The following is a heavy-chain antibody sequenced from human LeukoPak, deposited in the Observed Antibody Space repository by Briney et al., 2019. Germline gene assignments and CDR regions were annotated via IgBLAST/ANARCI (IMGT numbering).Heavy chain of an antibody. Sequence: SETLSLTCTVSGGSISSYYWSWIRQPAGKGLEWIGRMYISGGTNYNPSLKSRVTMSVDTSKNQFSLKLTSVTAADTAVYYCARDNQLRYFDYWGQGTLVTVSS. J-gene: IGHJ4*02. CDR2: MYISGGT. CDR3: ARDNQLRYFDY. D-gene: IGHD2-2*01. V-gene: IGHV4-4*07. CDR1: GGSISSYY.